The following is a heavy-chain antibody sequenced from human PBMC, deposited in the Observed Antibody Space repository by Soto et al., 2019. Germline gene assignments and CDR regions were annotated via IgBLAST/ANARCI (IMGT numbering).Heavy chain of an antibody. CDR1: GFTFSSYA. V-gene: IGHV3-23*01. CDR3: AKGGGSKDYYDTSGYYLYYYYAMDV. Sequence: EVQLLESGGGLVQPGGSLRLSCAASGFTFSSYAMTWVRQAPGKGLEWVSALSGSGVSTYYADSVKGRFTISRDNSKNKLYLQMNSLGAEETAVYYCAKGGGSKDYYDTSGYYLYYYYAMDVWGQGTTVTVSS. J-gene: IGHJ6*02. D-gene: IGHD3-22*01. CDR2: LSGSGVST.